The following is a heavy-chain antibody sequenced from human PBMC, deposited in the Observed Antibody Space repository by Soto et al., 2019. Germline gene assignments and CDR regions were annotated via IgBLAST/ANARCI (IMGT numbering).Heavy chain of an antibody. CDR3: ARDTIYGSGKNWFDP. V-gene: IGHV4-38-2*02. J-gene: IGHJ5*02. CDR2: IYHSGST. CDR1: GYSISSGYY. Sequence: PSETLSLTCAVSGYSISSGYYWGCIRQPPGKGLEWIGSIYHSGSTYYNPSLKSRVTISVDTSKNQFSLKLSSVTAADTAVYYCARDTIYGSGKNWFDPWGQGTLVTVSS. D-gene: IGHD3-10*01.